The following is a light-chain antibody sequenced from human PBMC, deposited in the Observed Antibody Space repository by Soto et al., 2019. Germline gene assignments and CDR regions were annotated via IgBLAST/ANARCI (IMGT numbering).Light chain of an antibody. J-gene: IGKJ1*01. CDR2: EVS. CDR3: LQTKQLPLT. CDR1: QSILHSDGKTY. Sequence: IVMTQTPISLSVTPGQPASISCKSSQSILHSDGKTYMYWYLQRPGQSPQLLIYEVSNRFSGVSDKFSGSGSGTDFTLEISRVEAEDVGVYYCLQTKQLPLTFGQGTRVEIK. V-gene: IGKV2D-29*02.